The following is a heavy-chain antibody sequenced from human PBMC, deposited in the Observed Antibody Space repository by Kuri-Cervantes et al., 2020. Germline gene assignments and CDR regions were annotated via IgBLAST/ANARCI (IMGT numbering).Heavy chain of an antibody. CDR2: IYHSGST. CDR3: ARQTLRYCSSTSCYTTRGRNWFDP. CDR1: GGSISSGGYS. J-gene: IGHJ5*02. V-gene: IGHV4-30-2*01. Sequence: SETLSLTCAVSGGSISSGGYSWSWIRQPPGKGLEWIGYIYHSGSTYYNPSLKSRVTISVDRSKNQFSLKLSSVTAADTAVYYCARQTLRYCSSTSCYTTRGRNWFDPWGQGTLVTVSS. D-gene: IGHD2-2*02.